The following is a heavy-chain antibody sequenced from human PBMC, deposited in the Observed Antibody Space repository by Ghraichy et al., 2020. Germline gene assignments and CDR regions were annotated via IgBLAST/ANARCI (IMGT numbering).Heavy chain of an antibody. Sequence: GGSLRLSCAASGFTFSSYSMNWVRQAPGKGLEWVSSISSSSSYIYYADSVKGRFTISRDNAKNSLYLQMNSLRAEDTAVYYCARVDWGAMGPAFDIWGQGTMVTVSS. CDR2: ISSSSSYI. CDR3: ARVDWGAMGPAFDI. D-gene: IGHD3-16*01. J-gene: IGHJ3*02. V-gene: IGHV3-21*01. CDR1: GFTFSSYS.